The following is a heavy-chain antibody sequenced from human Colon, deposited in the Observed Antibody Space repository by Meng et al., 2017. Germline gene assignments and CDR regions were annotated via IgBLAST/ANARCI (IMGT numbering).Heavy chain of an antibody. CDR1: GYTFTSYG. J-gene: IGHJ4*02. CDR2: ISAYNGNT. V-gene: IGHV1-18*01. D-gene: IGHD3-22*01. Sequence: ASVKVSCKASGYTFTSYGISWVRQAPGQGLEWMGWISAYNGNTNYAQKLQGRVTMTTDTSTSTAYMELRSLRSDDTAVYYCARDNPTDYYDSSGYYFDYWGQGTLVT. CDR3: ARDNPTDYYDSSGYYFDY.